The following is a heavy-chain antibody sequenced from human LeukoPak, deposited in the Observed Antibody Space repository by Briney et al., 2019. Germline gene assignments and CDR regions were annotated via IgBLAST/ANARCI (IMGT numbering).Heavy chain of an antibody. CDR1: GYTLTELS. Sequence: ASVKVSCKVSGYTLTELSMHRVRQAPGKGLEWMGGFDPEDGETIYAQKFQGRVTMTEDTSTDTAYMELSSLRSEDTAVYYCASLSRNYDYAQLDYWGQGTLVTVSS. V-gene: IGHV1-24*01. J-gene: IGHJ4*02. CDR3: ASLSRNYDYAQLDY. D-gene: IGHD3-16*01. CDR2: FDPEDGET.